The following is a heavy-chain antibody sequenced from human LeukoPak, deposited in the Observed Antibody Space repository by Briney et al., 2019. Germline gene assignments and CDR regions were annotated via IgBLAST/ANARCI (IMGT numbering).Heavy chain of an antibody. CDR3: AREYVVVVPAARQPYYYYGRDV. J-gene: IGHJ6*02. CDR2: ISYDGSNK. CDR1: GFTFSSYA. D-gene: IGHD2-2*01. Sequence: GGSLRLSCAASGFTFSSYAMHWVRQAPGKGLEWVAVISYDGSNKYYADSVKGRFTISRDNSKNTLYLQMNSLRAEDTAVYYCAREYVVVVPAARQPYYYYGRDVWGQGTTATVSS. V-gene: IGHV3-30-3*01.